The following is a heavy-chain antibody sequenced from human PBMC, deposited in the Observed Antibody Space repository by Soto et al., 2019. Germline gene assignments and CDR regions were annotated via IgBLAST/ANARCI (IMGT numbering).Heavy chain of an antibody. D-gene: IGHD3-3*01. CDR1: GGSISSGGYY. J-gene: IGHJ4*02. CDR2: IYYSGST. CDR3: AREYYDSHQLAY. V-gene: IGHV4-31*03. Sequence: SETLSLTCTVSGGSISSGGYYWSWIRQHPGKGLEWIGYIYYSGSTYYNPSLKSRVTISVDTSKNQFSLKLSSVTAADTAVYYCAREYYDSHQLAYWAQGTMVSVSP.